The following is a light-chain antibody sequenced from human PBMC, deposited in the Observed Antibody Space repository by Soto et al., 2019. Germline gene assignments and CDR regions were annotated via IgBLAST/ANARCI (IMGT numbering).Light chain of an antibody. Sequence: EVVLTQSPGTVSLSPGERATLSCRASQSVSNNYLAWYQQKPGQAPRLLIYGASNRATGIPDRFSGSGSGTDFTLTISRLEPEDFAVYYCQQYGSSPLITFGQGTRLEI. J-gene: IGKJ5*01. V-gene: IGKV3-20*01. CDR3: QQYGSSPLIT. CDR1: QSVSNNY. CDR2: GAS.